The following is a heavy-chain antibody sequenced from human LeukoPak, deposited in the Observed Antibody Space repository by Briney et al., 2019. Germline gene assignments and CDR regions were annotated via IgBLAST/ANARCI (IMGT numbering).Heavy chain of an antibody. D-gene: IGHD4-17*01. J-gene: IGHJ4*02. CDR3: ARGDYGDYRVFYTLFDY. CDR1: GYSFTSYW. V-gene: IGHV5-51*01. CDR2: INPEDSDT. Sequence: GESLKISCQGSGYSFTSYWIGWVRQMPGKGLEWMGIINPEDSDTTYSPSFQGQVTISADKSISTAYLQWRSLKASDTAMYYCARGDYGDYRVFYTLFDYWGQGTLVTVSS.